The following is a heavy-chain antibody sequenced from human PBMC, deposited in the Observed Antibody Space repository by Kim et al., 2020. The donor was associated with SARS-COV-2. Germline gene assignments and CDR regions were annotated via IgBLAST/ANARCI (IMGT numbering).Heavy chain of an antibody. D-gene: IGHD2-2*01. V-gene: IGHV4-39*07. Sequence: SETLSLTCTVSGGTINSRLHYWGWIRQPPGKGLEWIGSLYNNDNTYYSPSLKSRVTTSVDTSKNQFSLKLRSLTAADMAVYFCARLYDTSSHFHSAAFDIWGQGKMVTVSS. CDR2: LYNNDNT. CDR3: ARLYDTSSHFHSAAFDI. J-gene: IGHJ3*02. CDR1: GGTINSRLHY.